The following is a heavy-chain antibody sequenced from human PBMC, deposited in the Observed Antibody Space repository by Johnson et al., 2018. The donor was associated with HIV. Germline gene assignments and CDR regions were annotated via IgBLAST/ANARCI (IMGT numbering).Heavy chain of an antibody. Sequence: QVQLVESGGGVVQPGGSLRLSCAASGFTFSSYAMHWVRQAPGKGLEWVAVISYDGSNKYYADSVKGRFTISRDNSKNTLDLQMNSLRAEDTAVYYCAREATYSSSWYHDVFDIWGRGTMVTVSS. CDR1: GFTFSSYA. J-gene: IGHJ3*02. D-gene: IGHD6-13*01. CDR3: AREATYSSSWYHDVFDI. CDR2: ISYDGSNK. V-gene: IGHV3-30-3*01.